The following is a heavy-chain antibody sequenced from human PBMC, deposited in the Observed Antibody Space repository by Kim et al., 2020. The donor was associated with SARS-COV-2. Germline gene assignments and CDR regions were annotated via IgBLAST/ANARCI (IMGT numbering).Heavy chain of an antibody. CDR1: GHFFTRDS. CDR2: IDCGNGNT. V-gene: IGHV1-3*01. CDR3: LGGFYFDY. Sequence: ASVKVSCKTSGHFFTRDSIHWVRQAPGQGLEWMGGIDCGNGNTIYSQKFQGRVTFTTDTSASTAYMELSFLRSEDSAVYYCLGGFYFDYWGQGTLFTAS. J-gene: IGHJ4*02. D-gene: IGHD3-16*01.